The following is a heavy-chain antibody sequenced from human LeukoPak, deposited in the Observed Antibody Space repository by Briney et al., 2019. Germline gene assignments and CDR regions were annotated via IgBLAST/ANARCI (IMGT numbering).Heavy chain of an antibody. V-gene: IGHV3-23*01. CDR1: GFTFSTYA. D-gene: IGHD6-6*01. Sequence: GGSLRLSCAASGFTFSTYAMSWVRQAPGKGLEWVSVVSGTGGRTYYADSVKGRFTISRGNSKNTLYLQMNSLRAEDTALYYCVKASSSSPQYNWFDAWGQGTLVTVSS. CDR3: VKASSSSPQYNWFDA. CDR2: VSGTGGRT. J-gene: IGHJ5*02.